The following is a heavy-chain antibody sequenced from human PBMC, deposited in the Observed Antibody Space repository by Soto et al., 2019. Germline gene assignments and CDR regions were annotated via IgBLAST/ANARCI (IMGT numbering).Heavy chain of an antibody. Sequence: GGSLRLSCAASGFTFSTYWMSWVRQAPGKGLEWVANIRQDGSQKYYVDSVKGRFTISRDNAKSSLYMQMNSLRVDDTAVYYCARGGYCSSTRCSIFDWWGQGTLVTVSS. CDR2: IRQDGSQK. CDR1: GFTFSTYW. CDR3: ARGGYCSSTRCSIFDW. J-gene: IGHJ4*02. D-gene: IGHD2-2*03. V-gene: IGHV3-7*01.